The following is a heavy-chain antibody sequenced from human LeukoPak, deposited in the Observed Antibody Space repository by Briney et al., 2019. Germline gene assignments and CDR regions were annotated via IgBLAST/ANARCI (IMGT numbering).Heavy chain of an antibody. J-gene: IGHJ4*02. CDR1: GGSFSGYY. Sequence: SSETLSLTCAVYGGSFSGYYWSWIRQPPGKGLEWIGEINHSGSTNYNPSLKSRVTISVDTSKNQFSLKLSSVTAADTAVYYCARRSSSSGRDYFDYWGQGTLVTVSS. D-gene: IGHD6-6*01. CDR2: INHSGST. CDR3: ARRSSSSGRDYFDY. V-gene: IGHV4-34*01.